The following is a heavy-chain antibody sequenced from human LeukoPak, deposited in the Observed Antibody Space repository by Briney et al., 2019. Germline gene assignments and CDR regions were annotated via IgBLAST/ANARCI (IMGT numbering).Heavy chain of an antibody. CDR3: AKGATAIFGWFDP. J-gene: IGHJ5*02. D-gene: IGHD2-2*02. CDR2: ISYDGSNK. V-gene: IGHV3-30*18. CDR1: GFTFSSYG. Sequence: GGSLRLSCAASGFTFSSYGMHWVRQAPGKGLERVAVISYDGSNKYYADSVKGRFTISRDNSKNTLYLQMNSLRAEDTAVYYCAKGATAIFGWFDPWGQGTLVTVSS.